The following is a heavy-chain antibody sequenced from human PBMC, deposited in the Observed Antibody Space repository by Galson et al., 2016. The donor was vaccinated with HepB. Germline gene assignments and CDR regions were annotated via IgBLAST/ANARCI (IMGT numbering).Heavy chain of an antibody. CDR1: GFNFSTFT. D-gene: IGHD6-19*01. CDR2: ISSSSLYI. CDR3: AKMRVYTSGWLIHGMDV. J-gene: IGHJ6*02. V-gene: IGHV3-21*04. Sequence: SLRLSCAASGFNFSTFTVNWVRQVPGKGLEWVSSISSSSLYIYYADSLRGRFTVSRDNSKNTVHLHMNSLRVEDTAVYYCAKMRVYTSGWLIHGMDVWGQGTTVTVSS.